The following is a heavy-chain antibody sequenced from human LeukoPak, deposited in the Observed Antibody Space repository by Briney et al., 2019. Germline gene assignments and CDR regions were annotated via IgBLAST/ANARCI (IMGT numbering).Heavy chain of an antibody. V-gene: IGHV3-74*01. D-gene: IGHD4-17*01. CDR1: GFTFSGYW. CDR2: VKSDACST. CDR3: ARDTGRAFDI. Sequence: PGGSLRLSCAASGFTFSGYWMYWVRQAPGKGLVWVSGVKSDACSTYYADSVKGRFTISRDNAKNTLYLQMNSLRAEDTAVYYCARDTGRAFDIWGQGTMVTVSS. J-gene: IGHJ3*02.